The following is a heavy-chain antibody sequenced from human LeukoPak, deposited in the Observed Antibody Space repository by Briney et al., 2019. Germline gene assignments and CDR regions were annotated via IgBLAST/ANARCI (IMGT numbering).Heavy chain of an antibody. CDR2: IWYDGSNK. CDR3: ARGFYYDSSGYYVYYFDY. CDR1: GFTFSSYG. Sequence: PGGSLRLSCAASGFTFSSYGMHWVRQAPGKGLEWVAVIWYDGSNKYYADSVKGRFTISRDNSKNTLYLQMNSLRAEDTAVYYCARGFYYDSSGYYVYYFDYWGQGTLVTVSS. V-gene: IGHV3-33*01. D-gene: IGHD3-22*01. J-gene: IGHJ4*02.